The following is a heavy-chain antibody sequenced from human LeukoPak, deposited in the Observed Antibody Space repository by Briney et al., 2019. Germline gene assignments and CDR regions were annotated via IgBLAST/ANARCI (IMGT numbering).Heavy chain of an antibody. CDR3: ATQSVGATTEGLFLVDY. D-gene: IGHD1-26*01. Sequence: TSQTLSLTCTVSGGSISSGSYYWSWIRQPAGKGLEWIGRIYTSGSTNYNRSLKSRVTISVDTSKNQFPLKLSSVTAADTAVYYCATQSVGATTEGLFLVDYWGPGTLVTVSS. CDR2: IYTSGST. CDR1: GGSISSGSYY. V-gene: IGHV4-61*02. J-gene: IGHJ4*02.